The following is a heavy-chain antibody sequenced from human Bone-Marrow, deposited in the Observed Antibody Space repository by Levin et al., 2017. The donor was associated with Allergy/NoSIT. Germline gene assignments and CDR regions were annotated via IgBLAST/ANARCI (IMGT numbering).Heavy chain of an antibody. V-gene: IGHV3-7*02. CDR1: GFTFSSYW. Sequence: GGSLRLSCAASGFTFSSYWMSWVRQAPGKGLEWLANIKQDGSDKYYVDSVKGRFTISRDNAKNSLYLQMNSLRAEDTAVYCCASASMCRGVISGPWGQGTLVTVSS. J-gene: IGHJ5*02. D-gene: IGHD3-10*01. CDR2: IKQDGSDK. CDR3: ASASMCRGVISGP.